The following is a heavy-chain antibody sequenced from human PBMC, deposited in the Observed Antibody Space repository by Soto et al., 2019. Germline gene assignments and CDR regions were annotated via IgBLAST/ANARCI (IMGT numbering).Heavy chain of an antibody. D-gene: IGHD3-3*01. Sequence: EVQLLQSGGGLVRPGRSLTLSCAASRFTFTTYAMTWVRQAPVKGLEWVSSVTANGGRSYYADSVKGRFTISRDSSKNTRYLQMNRARADDTAVYYGAKDQQTEAPTLFFPPVSTPDGMDVWGQGTTVTVSS. CDR1: RFTFTTYA. CDR3: AKDQQTEAPTLFFPPVSTPDGMDV. J-gene: IGHJ6*02. V-gene: IGHV3-23*01. CDR2: VTANGGRS.